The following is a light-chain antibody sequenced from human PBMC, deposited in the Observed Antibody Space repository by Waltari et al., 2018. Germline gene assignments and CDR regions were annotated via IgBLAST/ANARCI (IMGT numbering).Light chain of an antibody. Sequence: SSELSQPPPVSVSPGQTAGTTCSGDVLSKQYAYWYQQKPGQAPVLGIYTENGRPSGVPGRFSGSNSGKTVTLTIRGAQAMDEADYYCQAGDRNNTYVVFGGGTKLTVL. CDR3: QAGDRNNTYVV. CDR1: VLSKQY. J-gene: IGLJ2*01. V-gene: IGLV3-25*03. CDR2: TEN.